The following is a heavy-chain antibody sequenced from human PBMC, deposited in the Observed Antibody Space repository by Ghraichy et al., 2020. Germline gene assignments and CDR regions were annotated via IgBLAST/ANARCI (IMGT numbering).Heavy chain of an antibody. V-gene: IGHV3-48*02. J-gene: IGHJ6*02. CDR2: ITSSSRTI. D-gene: IGHD4-23*01. Sequence: GGSLRLSCVGSGFTFSGYSMNWVRQSPGKGLEWVSYITSSSRTISYAYSVKGRFTISRDNAQNSLYLQMNSLRDDDTAVYYCARGSTVVRFFYYDGMDVWGQGTTVTVSS. CDR3: ARGSTVVRFFYYDGMDV. CDR1: GFTFSGYS.